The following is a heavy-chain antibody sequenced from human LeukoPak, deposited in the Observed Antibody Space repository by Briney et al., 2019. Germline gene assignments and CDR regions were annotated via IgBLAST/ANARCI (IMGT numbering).Heavy chain of an antibody. CDR3: ARGLWAAAGYYFDY. CDR2: IKEDGSAQ. CDR1: GFTFSRYW. Sequence: GGSLRLSCAASGFTFSRYWMNWVRQAPGKGLEWVANIKEDGSAQNYVDSVKGRFTISRDNAKNSLYLQMNSLRAEDTAVYYCARGLWAAAGYYFDYWGQGTLVTVSS. D-gene: IGHD6-13*01. J-gene: IGHJ4*02. V-gene: IGHV3-7*01.